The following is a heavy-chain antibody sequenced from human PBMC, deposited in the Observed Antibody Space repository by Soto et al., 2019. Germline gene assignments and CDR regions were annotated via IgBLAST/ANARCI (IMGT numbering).Heavy chain of an antibody. J-gene: IGHJ4*02. CDR3: VRDIR. CDR1: GFTFSSQW. V-gene: IGHV3-74*03. CDR2: INSDGSRI. Sequence: EVQLVESGGGLVQPGGSLRLSCAASGFTFSSQWMYWVRQSPGKGPVWVSYINSDGSRIAYADSVKGRVTISRDNAKNTLYLQMNSLRVEDTAVYYCVRDIRWGRGTLVTVSS.